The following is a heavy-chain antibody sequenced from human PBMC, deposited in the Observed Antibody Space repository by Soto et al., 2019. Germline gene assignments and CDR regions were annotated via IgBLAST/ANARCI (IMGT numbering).Heavy chain of an antibody. CDR1: GFTFSSYS. D-gene: IGHD1-20*01. V-gene: IGHV3-21*01. CDR3: ARGNNWNYFDY. CDR2: ISSSSSYI. Sequence: EVQLVESGGGLVKPGGSLRLSCAASGFTFSSYSMNWVRQAPGKGLEWVSSISSSSSYIYYADSVKGRFTISRDNAKNSLYLQMNSLRAEDTTVYYCARGNNWNYFDYWGQGTLVTVSS. J-gene: IGHJ4*02.